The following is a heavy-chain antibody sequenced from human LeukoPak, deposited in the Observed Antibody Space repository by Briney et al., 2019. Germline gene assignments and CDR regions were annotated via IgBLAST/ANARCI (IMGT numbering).Heavy chain of an antibody. J-gene: IGHJ4*02. CDR1: GSIFKTYT. Sequence: PGGSLRLSCAASGSIFKTYTMTWVRQAPGKGLEWVSSITGDCKYITYADSVKGRFTISRDNAKNSLYLQVASLRGDDTATYYCAREGNDYYYDQWGQGTLVTVSP. CDR3: AREGNDYYYDQ. CDR2: ITGDCKYI. D-gene: IGHD3-16*01. V-gene: IGHV3-21*01.